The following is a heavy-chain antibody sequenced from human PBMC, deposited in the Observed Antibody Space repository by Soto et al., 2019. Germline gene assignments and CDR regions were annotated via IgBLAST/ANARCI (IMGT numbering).Heavy chain of an antibody. J-gene: IGHJ4*02. CDR3: AKDNGAGWLDYFDY. V-gene: IGHV3-23*01. CDR2: IFGSGGST. CDR1: GFTFNNYA. Sequence: GGSLRLSCAASGFTFNNYAMSWVRQAPGKGLEWVSTIFGSGGSTYYADSVKGRFTISRDNSKDTLSLQMNNLRAEDAALYYCAKDNGAGWLDYFDYWGQGTLVTVSS. D-gene: IGHD4-17*01.